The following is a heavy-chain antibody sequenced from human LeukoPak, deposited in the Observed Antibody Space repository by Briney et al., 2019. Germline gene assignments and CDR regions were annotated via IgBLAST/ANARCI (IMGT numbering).Heavy chain of an antibody. D-gene: IGHD3-22*01. CDR3: ARRPYDSPFDY. Sequence: GESLQISCQGSGSTFTSYWIGWVRQLPGKGLEWMGIIYPGDSDTRYSPSFQGQVTLSADKSTSTAYLQWSSLKASDTAMYYCARRPYDSPFDYWGQGTLVTVSS. V-gene: IGHV5-51*01. CDR1: GSTFTSYW. CDR2: IYPGDSDT. J-gene: IGHJ4*02.